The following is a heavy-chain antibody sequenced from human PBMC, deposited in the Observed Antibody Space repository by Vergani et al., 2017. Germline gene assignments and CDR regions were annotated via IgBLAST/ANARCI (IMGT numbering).Heavy chain of an antibody. D-gene: IGHD1-26*01. CDR1: GFTFITYG. CDR2: IWFDGTNK. Sequence: QVQLVESGGGVVQPGRSLRLSCAASGFTFITYGMHWVRQAPGKGLEWVAVIWFDGTNKNYADSVKGRFTISRDNSKNTLYLQMNSLRAEDTAVYYCARDLARRGATIFDYWGQGTLLTVSS. CDR3: ARDLARRGATIFDY. J-gene: IGHJ4*02. V-gene: IGHV3-33*01.